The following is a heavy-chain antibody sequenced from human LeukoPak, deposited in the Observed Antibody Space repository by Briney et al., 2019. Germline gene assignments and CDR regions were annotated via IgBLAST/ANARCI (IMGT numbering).Heavy chain of an antibody. CDR3: ARDEGGDFWSGYYGD. V-gene: IGHV1-2*02. J-gene: IGHJ4*02. CDR2: INPNSGGT. D-gene: IGHD3-3*01. CDR1: GYTFTGYY. Sequence: ASVKVSCKASGYTFTGYYMHWVRQAPGQGLEWMGWINPNSGGTNYAQKFQGRVTMTRDTSISTAYMELSRLRSEDTAVYYCARDEGGDFWSGYYGDWGQGTLVTVSS.